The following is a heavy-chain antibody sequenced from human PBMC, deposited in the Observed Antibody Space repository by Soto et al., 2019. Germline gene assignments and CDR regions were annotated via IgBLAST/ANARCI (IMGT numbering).Heavy chain of an antibody. Sequence: SETLSLTCAVSGGSISSGGYSWTWIRQPPGKGLEWIGYIYHSGSTYYNPSLKSRVTISVDRSKNQFSLKLSSVTAADTAVYYCARVPLYWGQGTLVTVSS. V-gene: IGHV4-30-2*01. CDR2: IYHSGST. CDR1: GGSISSGGYS. CDR3: ARVPLY. J-gene: IGHJ4*02.